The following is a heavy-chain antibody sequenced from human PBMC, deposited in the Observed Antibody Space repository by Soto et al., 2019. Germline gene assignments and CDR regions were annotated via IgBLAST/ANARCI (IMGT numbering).Heavy chain of an antibody. J-gene: IGHJ4*02. CDR3: ASGYNWNDRYFDY. CDR2: IYYSGST. V-gene: IGHV4-31*03. Sequence: SETLSLTCTVSGGSISSGGYYWSWIRQHPGKGLEWIGYIYYSGSTYYNPSLKSRVTISVDTSKNQFSLKLSSVTAADTAVYYCASGYNWNDRYFDYWGQGTLVTVSS. D-gene: IGHD1-20*01. CDR1: GGSISSGGYY.